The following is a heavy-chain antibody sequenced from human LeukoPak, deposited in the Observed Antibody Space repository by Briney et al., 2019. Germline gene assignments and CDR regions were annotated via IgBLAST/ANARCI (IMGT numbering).Heavy chain of an antibody. J-gene: IGHJ4*02. CDR3: AKDGVYGPGCCYYFDY. V-gene: IGHV3-23*01. D-gene: IGHD3-10*01. Sequence: GGSLRLSCAASGFTFSSYAMSWVRQAPGKGLEWVSAISGSGASTYYADSVKGRFTISRDNSKNTVYLQMNSLRAEDTAVYYCAKDGVYGPGCCYYFDYWGQGTLVTVSS. CDR1: GFTFSSYA. CDR2: ISGSGAST.